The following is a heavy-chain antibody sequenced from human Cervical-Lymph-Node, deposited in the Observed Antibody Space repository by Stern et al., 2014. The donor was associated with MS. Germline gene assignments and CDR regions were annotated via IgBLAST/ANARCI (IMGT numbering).Heavy chain of an antibody. V-gene: IGHV2-5*02. D-gene: IGHD6-19*01. CDR1: GFSLSASGVS. CDR2: ISWDDDK. J-gene: IGHJ5*02. CDR3: ARGNSTGYYRDWFDP. Sequence: QITLKESGPTLVKPTQTLTLTCTFSGFSLSASGVSVGWIRQPPGKALEWLXLISWDDDKRYSPSLKSRLTITKDTSKNQVVLTMTNMDPVDTATFYCARGNSTGYYRDWFDPWGQGTLVTVSS.